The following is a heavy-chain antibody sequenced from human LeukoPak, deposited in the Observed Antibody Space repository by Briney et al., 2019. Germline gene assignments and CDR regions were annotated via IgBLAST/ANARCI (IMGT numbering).Heavy chain of an antibody. CDR3: ARDGGYQAPSGY. D-gene: IGHD2-2*01. V-gene: IGHV1-2*06. J-gene: IGHJ4*02. CDR2: INPNSGGT. CDR1: GYTFTGYY. Sequence: ASVKVCCKASGYTFTGYYMHWVRQAPGQGLEWMGRINPNSGGTNYAQKFQGRVTMTRDTSISTAYMELSRLRSDDTAVYYCARDGGYQAPSGYWGQGTLVTVSS.